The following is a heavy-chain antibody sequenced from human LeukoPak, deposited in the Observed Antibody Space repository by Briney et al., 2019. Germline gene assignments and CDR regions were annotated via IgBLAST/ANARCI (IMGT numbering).Heavy chain of an antibody. CDR1: GFTFSSYG. J-gene: IGHJ4*02. CDR2: ISYDGSNK. D-gene: IGHD3-9*01. V-gene: IGHV3-30*18. Sequence: PGGSLRLSCAASGFTFSSYGMHWVRQAPGKGLEWVAVISYDGSNKYYADSVKGRFTISRDNSKNTLYLQMNSLRAEDTAVYYCAKDERDDWFISTVDYWGQGTLVTVSS. CDR3: AKDERDDWFISTVDY.